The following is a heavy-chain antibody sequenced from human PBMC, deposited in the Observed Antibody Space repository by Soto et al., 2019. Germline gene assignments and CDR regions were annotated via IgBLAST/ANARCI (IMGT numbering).Heavy chain of an antibody. V-gene: IGHV1-18*01. D-gene: IGHD6-13*01. Sequence: QVQLVQSGAEVKKPGASVKVSCKASGYTFSSYGISWVRQAPGQGLQWVGWISAYNGNTNYAQKLQGRVTMTRDTATTTAYMELRSLRSDDTAVYYCARSLGSSSWYDCWGQGTLVTVSS. CDR1: GYTFSSYG. CDR3: ARSLGSSSWYDC. CDR2: ISAYNGNT. J-gene: IGHJ4*02.